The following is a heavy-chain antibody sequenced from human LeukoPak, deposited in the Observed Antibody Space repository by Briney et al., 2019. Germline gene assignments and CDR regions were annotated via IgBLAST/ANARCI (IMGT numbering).Heavy chain of an antibody. J-gene: IGHJ6*02. CDR3: ARDKTGLEWLSFYYYGMDV. CDR1: GYTFTSYG. D-gene: IGHD3-3*01. Sequence: WASVKVSCKASGYTFTSYGISWVRQAPGQGLEWMGRISAYNGNTNYAQKLQGRVTMTTDTSTSTAYMELRSLRSDDTAVYYCARDKTGLEWLSFYYYGMDVWGQGTTVTVFS. V-gene: IGHV1-18*01. CDR2: ISAYNGNT.